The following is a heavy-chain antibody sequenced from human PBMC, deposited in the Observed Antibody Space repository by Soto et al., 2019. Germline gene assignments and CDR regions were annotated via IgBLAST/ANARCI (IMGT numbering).Heavy chain of an antibody. D-gene: IGHD6-13*01. CDR2: ISAYNGNT. CDR3: ARDAHSSSWYEDFDY. CDR1: CYTFTSYG. Sequence: WPSVKVSFTASCYTFTSYGISWVRQAPGQGLEWMGWISAYNGNTNYAQKLQGRVTMTTDTSTSTAYMELRSLRSDDTAVSYCARDAHSSSWYEDFDYWGQGTLVTVSS. V-gene: IGHV1-18*01. J-gene: IGHJ4*02.